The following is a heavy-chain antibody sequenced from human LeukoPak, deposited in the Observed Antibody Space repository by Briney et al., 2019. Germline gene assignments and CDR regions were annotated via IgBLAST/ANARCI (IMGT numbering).Heavy chain of an antibody. V-gene: IGHV1-2*02. Sequence: ASVKISCKASGYTFTGYYMHWVRQAPGQGLEWIGWINPNSGGTNYAQKFQGRVTMTRDTSISTAYMELSRLRSDDTAVYYCARDLVAVAAVNDYWGQGTLVTVSS. CDR1: GYTFTGYY. CDR3: ARDLVAVAAVNDY. CDR2: INPNSGGT. D-gene: IGHD6-19*01. J-gene: IGHJ4*02.